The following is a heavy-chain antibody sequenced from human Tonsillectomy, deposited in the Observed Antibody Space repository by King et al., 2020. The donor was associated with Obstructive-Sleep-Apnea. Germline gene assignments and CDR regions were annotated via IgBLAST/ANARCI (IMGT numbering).Heavy chain of an antibody. Sequence: VQLVESGGGLVKPGGSLRLSCAASGFTFSSYSMNWVRQAPGKGLGWVSSISSSSSYRYYADSVKGRFTISRDNAKNSLYLQMNSLRAEDTAVYYCAGDGRAYSSGWYLDYWGQGTLVTVSS. J-gene: IGHJ4*02. V-gene: IGHV3-21*01. CDR1: GFTFSSYS. CDR2: ISSSSSYR. CDR3: AGDGRAYSSGWYLDY. D-gene: IGHD6-19*01.